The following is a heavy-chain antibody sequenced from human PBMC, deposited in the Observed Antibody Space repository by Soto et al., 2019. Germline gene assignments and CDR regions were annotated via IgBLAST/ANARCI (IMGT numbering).Heavy chain of an antibody. CDR1: GGSISSGGYY. CDR2: INHSGST. V-gene: IGHV4-39*07. J-gene: IGHJ4*02. CDR3: ARDKISGLFDY. Sequence: SETLSLTCTVSGGSISSGGYYWTWIRQPPGTGLEWIGEINHSGSTNYNPSLKSRVTISVDTSKNQFSLKLTSVTAADTAVYYCARDKISGLFDYWGQGTLVTVSS.